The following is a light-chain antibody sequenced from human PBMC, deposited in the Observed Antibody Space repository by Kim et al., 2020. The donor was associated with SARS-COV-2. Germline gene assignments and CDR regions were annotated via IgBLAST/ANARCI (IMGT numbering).Light chain of an antibody. CDR3: QQHGGAPLT. CDR2: RAS. CDR1: QRVDNNY. J-gene: IGKJ1*01. V-gene: IGKV3-20*01. Sequence: EIVLTQSPGTLSLSPGERASLSCRASQRVDNNYLVWYQQRHGQPPRLLIYRASNRATGIPDRFSGSGSGTDFTLAISRLEPDDFAVYYCQQHGGAPLTFGQETKVDIK.